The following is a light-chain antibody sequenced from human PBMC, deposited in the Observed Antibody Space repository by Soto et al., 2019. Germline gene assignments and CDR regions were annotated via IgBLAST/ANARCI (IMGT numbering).Light chain of an antibody. Sequence: EIVLTQSPGTLSLSPGERATLSCRASQSVNIFLAWFQQQPGQAPRLLIFHASNRATGVPDRFSGSGSGTDFTLTITRLEPEDSAVYYCHHYVGSPWAFGQGTRVEIK. V-gene: IGKV3-20*01. CDR3: HHYVGSPWA. CDR2: HAS. J-gene: IGKJ1*01. CDR1: QSVNIF.